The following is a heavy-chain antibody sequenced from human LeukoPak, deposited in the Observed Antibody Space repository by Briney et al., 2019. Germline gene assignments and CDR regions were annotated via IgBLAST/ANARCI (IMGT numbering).Heavy chain of an antibody. Sequence: GGSLRLSCAASGFTFSIYWMSWVRQAPGKGLEWVANIKQDASEKYYVDSVKGRFTISRDNAKNSLYLQMNSLRAEDTAVYYCARERDDFWSGYPRTDAFDIWGQGTMVTVSS. D-gene: IGHD3-3*01. CDR2: IKQDASEK. CDR1: GFTFSIYW. J-gene: IGHJ3*02. V-gene: IGHV3-7*01. CDR3: ARERDDFWSGYPRTDAFDI.